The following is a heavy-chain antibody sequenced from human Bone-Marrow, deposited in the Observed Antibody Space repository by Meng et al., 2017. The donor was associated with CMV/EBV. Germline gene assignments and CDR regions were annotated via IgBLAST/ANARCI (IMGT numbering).Heavy chain of an antibody. CDR3: AKDRRYCSGGSCYSGDY. Sequence: GESLKISCAASGFTFSSYWMSWVRQAPGKGLEWVANIKQDGSEKYYVDSVKGRFTISRDNSKNTLYLQMNSLRAEDTAVYYCAKDRRYCSGGSCYSGDYWGQGTLVTVSS. CDR2: IKQDGSEK. CDR1: GFTFSSYW. D-gene: IGHD2-15*01. V-gene: IGHV3-7*01. J-gene: IGHJ4*02.